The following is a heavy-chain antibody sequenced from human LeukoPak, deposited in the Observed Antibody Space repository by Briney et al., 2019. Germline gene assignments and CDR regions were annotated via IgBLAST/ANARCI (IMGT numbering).Heavy chain of an antibody. CDR2: IDSNGGYT. Sequence: GGSLRLSCAASGFTFSSYAMHWVRQAPGKGLEFVSTIDSNGGYTYYASSVKGRFTISRDNSKNTLFLQMGSLIPEDMAVYYCAARGGGNNPFDYWGQGTLVTVSS. CDR1: GFTFSSYA. CDR3: AARGGGNNPFDY. D-gene: IGHD4-23*01. J-gene: IGHJ4*02. V-gene: IGHV3-64*01.